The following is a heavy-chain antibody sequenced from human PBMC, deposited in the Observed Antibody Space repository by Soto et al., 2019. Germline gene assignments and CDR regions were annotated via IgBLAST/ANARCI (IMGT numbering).Heavy chain of an antibody. V-gene: IGHV1-8*01. CDR2: MNPNSGNT. Sequence: ASVKVSCKASGYTFTSYDINWVRQATGQGLEWMGWMNPNSGNTGYAQKFQGRVPMTRNTSISTAYMELSSLRSEDTAVYSCAILIAKADGSGSPGGFSFDYWGQGTLVTVSS. D-gene: IGHD3-10*01. CDR1: GYTFTSYD. J-gene: IGHJ4*02. CDR3: AILIAKADGSGSPGGFSFDY.